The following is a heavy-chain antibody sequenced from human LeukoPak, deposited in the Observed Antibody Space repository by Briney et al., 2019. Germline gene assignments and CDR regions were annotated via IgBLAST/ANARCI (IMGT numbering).Heavy chain of an antibody. V-gene: IGHV3-23*01. J-gene: IGHJ5*02. Sequence: QTPQSLTLSCPPSGFTFTSYAISCVRQPPGKGLEWVSAIIGSGGSTYYADSVKGRFTISRDNSKNTLYLQMNSLRAEDTAVYYCASARLGYCSGTSCYGEFDPWGQGTLVTVSS. CDR3: ASARLGYCSGTSCYGEFDP. D-gene: IGHD2-2*01. CDR1: GFTFTSYA. CDR2: IIGSGGST.